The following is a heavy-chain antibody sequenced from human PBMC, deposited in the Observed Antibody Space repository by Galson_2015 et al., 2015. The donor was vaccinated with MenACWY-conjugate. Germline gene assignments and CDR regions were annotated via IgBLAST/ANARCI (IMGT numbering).Heavy chain of an antibody. CDR3: ARDLGFYCSRNDCSSPY. V-gene: IGHV3-7*03. CDR1: GFTFNNYW. Sequence: SLRLSCAASGFTFNNYWMSWVRQVPGKGPEWVANIKQDGSEKYYVDSVRGRFTISRDNAKSSLFLQMNSLRVEDTAVYYCARDLGFYCSRNDCSSPYWGQGPLVTVSS. J-gene: IGHJ4*02. D-gene: IGHD2-2*01. CDR2: IKQDGSEK.